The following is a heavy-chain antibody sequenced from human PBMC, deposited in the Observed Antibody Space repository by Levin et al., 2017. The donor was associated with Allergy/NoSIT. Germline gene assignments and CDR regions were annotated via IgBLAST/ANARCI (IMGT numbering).Heavy chain of an antibody. CDR2: VSASGDST. J-gene: IGHJ6*03. Sequence: GESLKISCAASGFTFSSYAMSWVRQPPGKGLEWVSTVSASGDSTYYADSVKGRFTISRDNSKNTLYLQMSILRAEDTAVYYCAKVGADFWNTHYYYFYYIDVWGKGTTVTVSS. D-gene: IGHD3-3*01. CDR1: GFTFSSYA. CDR3: AKVGADFWNTHYYYFYYIDV. V-gene: IGHV3-23*01.